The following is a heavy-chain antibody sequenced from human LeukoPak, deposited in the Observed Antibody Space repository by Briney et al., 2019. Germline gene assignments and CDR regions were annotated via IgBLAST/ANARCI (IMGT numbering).Heavy chain of an antibody. Sequence: KPGGSLRLSCAASGFTFSSYSMNWVRQAPGKGLEWVSSIGSSSSYIYYADSVKGRFTISRDNDKNSLYLQMNRLRAEDTAVYYCAKDRVAAAGIDYWGQGTLVTVSS. CDR1: GFTFSSYS. CDR3: AKDRVAAAGIDY. V-gene: IGHV3-21*01. D-gene: IGHD6-13*01. CDR2: IGSSSSYI. J-gene: IGHJ4*02.